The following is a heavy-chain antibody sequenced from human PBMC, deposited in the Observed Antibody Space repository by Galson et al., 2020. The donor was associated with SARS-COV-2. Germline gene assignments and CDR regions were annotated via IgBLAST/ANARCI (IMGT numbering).Heavy chain of an antibody. CDR3: ARDRQYSYGGSADYCYYGMDV. D-gene: IGHD5-18*01. Sequence: SLNTSCAASGFTFTSYLLHLVRPAPRKGLEMVAIIPYDGSNKYQADSLKGRTTISRDNSKNTLYLQMNSLGAEDTAVYYCARDRQYSYGGSADYCYYGMDVWGEGTTVTVAS. CDR1: GFTFTSYL. CDR2: IPYDGSNK. V-gene: IGHV3-33*01. J-gene: IGHJ6*01.